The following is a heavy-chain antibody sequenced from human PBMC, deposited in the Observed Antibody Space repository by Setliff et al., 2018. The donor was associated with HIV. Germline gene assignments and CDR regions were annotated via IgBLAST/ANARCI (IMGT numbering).Heavy chain of an antibody. CDR1: GGSISSNIYF. V-gene: IGHV4-39*01. CDR2: IYYSGSA. D-gene: IGHD6-13*01. J-gene: IGHJ4*02. CDR3: ARSLLQSITDAGTIGY. Sequence: PSETLSLTCTVSGGSISSNIYFWGWIRQPPGKGLVWIVSIYYSGSAYYNTSHRSRLTISVDTSKNQFALKLKSVTAANTAVYYCARSLLQSITDAGTIGYWGQGSLVTVSS.